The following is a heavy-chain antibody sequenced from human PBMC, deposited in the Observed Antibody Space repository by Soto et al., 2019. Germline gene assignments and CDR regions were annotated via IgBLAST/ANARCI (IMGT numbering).Heavy chain of an antibody. D-gene: IGHD2-2*01. CDR3: ARGYAAQDTNYYYYYGMDV. V-gene: IGHV1-69*13. Sequence: EASVKVSCKASGGTFSSYAISWVRQAPGQGLEWMGGIIPIFGTANYAQKFQGRVTITADESTSTAYMELSSLRSEDTAVYYCARGYAAQDTNYYYYYGMDVWGQGTTVTVSS. CDR1: GGTFSSYA. CDR2: IIPIFGTA. J-gene: IGHJ6*02.